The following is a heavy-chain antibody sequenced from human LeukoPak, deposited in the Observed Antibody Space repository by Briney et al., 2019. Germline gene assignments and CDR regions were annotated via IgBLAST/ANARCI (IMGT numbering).Heavy chain of an antibody. Sequence: GGSLRLSCSASGFTFSSYSMNWVRQAPGKGLEWVSSISSSSSYIYYADSVKGRFTISRDNAKNSLYLQMNSLRAEDTAVYYCASSVYYGDYVPLYYWGQGTLVTVSS. D-gene: IGHD4-17*01. J-gene: IGHJ4*02. CDR2: ISSSSSYI. CDR1: GFTFSSYS. CDR3: ASSVYYGDYVPLYY. V-gene: IGHV3-21*01.